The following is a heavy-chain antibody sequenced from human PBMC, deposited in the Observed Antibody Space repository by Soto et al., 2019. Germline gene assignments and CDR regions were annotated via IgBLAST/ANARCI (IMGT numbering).Heavy chain of an antibody. V-gene: IGHV4-31*03. Sequence: QVQLQESGPGLVKPSQTLSLTCTVSGGSISSGGYYWSWLRQHPGNGLERPGYLHYSGSTYYNPSLKSRVTISVDTSKNQFSLKLSSVTAADTAVYYCATPSRRGLFGVVPNGMDVWGQGTTVTVSS. CDR3: ATPSRRGLFGVVPNGMDV. CDR1: GGSISSGGYY. CDR2: LHYSGST. J-gene: IGHJ6*02. D-gene: IGHD3-3*01.